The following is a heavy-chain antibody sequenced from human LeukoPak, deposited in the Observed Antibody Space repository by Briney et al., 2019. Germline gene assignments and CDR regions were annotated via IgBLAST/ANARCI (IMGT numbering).Heavy chain of an antibody. V-gene: IGHV4-4*07. CDR1: GGSISSYY. D-gene: IGHD3-22*01. CDR2: IYTSGST. J-gene: IGHJ4*02. CDR3: ARVTDSSGYPFDY. Sequence: SETLSLTCIVSGGSISSYYWRWIRQPAGRGLEWIGRIYTSGSTNYNPSLKSRVTMSVDTSKNQFSLKLSSVTAADTAVYYCARVTDSSGYPFDYWGQGTLVTVSS.